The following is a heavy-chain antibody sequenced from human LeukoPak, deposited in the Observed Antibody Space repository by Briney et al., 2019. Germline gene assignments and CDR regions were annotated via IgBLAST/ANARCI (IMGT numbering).Heavy chain of an antibody. D-gene: IGHD6-19*01. V-gene: IGHV4-59*01. CDR1: GGSISSYY. CDR3: ARGGSGPYPRLDY. J-gene: IGHJ4*02. CDR2: ILYSGST. Sequence: SETLSLTCTVSGGSISSYYWSWIRQSPGKGLEWIGYILYSGSTNYSPSLKSRVTISVDTSTNQFSLKLSSVTAADTAVYYCARGGSGPYPRLDYWGQGSLVTVSS.